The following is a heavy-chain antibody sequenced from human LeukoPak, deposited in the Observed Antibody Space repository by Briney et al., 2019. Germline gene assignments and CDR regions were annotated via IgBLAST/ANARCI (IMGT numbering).Heavy chain of an antibody. CDR3: AKDGGLWVSAHWGDS. Sequence: GGSLRLSCAASGFTFSSYTMSWVRQAPGKGLEWVSTITTSDGNTYYADSVKGRFTISRDNSKNTLFLQMNSLRAEDTAVYYCAKDGGLWVSAHWGDSWGRGTLVTVSS. V-gene: IGHV3-23*01. D-gene: IGHD2-15*01. CDR2: ITTSDGNT. CDR1: GFTFSSYT. J-gene: IGHJ4*02.